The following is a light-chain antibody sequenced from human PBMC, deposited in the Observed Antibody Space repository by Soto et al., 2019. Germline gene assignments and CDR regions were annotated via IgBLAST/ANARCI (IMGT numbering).Light chain of an antibody. J-gene: IGLJ1*01. Sequence: QSVLTQPASVSGSPGQSITISCTGTSSDVGGYNYVSWYQQHAGKAPKLMIYDVSNRPSGVSNRFSGSKSGNTASLTISWLQAEDDADYYCSSYTSSSSYDFGPGTKVTVL. CDR1: SSDVGGYNY. CDR3: SSYTSSSSYD. V-gene: IGLV2-14*01. CDR2: DVS.